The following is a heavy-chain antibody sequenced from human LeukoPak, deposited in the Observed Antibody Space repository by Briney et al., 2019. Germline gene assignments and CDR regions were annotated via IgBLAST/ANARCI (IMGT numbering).Heavy chain of an antibody. J-gene: IGHJ4*02. Sequence: SETLSLTCTVSGGSISTFYWTWIRQPPGKGLEWIGYIYYSGSTNYNPSLQSRVTISVDTSKNQFSLKLSSVTAADTAVYYCARWEGGSYYDFDYWGQGTLVTVSS. CDR2: IYYSGST. CDR3: ARWEGGSYYDFDY. V-gene: IGHV4-59*12. D-gene: IGHD1-26*01. CDR1: GGSISTFY.